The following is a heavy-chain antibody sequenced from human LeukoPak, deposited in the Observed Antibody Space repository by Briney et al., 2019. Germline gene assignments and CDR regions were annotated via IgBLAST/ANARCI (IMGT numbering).Heavy chain of an antibody. J-gene: IGHJ6*03. V-gene: IGHV3-9*01. Sequence: PGGSLRLSCAASGFTFDDYAMHWVRQAPGKGLEWVSGISWNSGSIGYADSVKGRFSISRDNAKNSLYLQMNSLRAEDTAVYYCARETYYDFWSGYAHGYYYYYMDVWGKGTTVTVSS. D-gene: IGHD3-3*01. CDR3: ARETYYDFWSGYAHGYYYYYMDV. CDR1: GFTFDDYA. CDR2: ISWNSGSI.